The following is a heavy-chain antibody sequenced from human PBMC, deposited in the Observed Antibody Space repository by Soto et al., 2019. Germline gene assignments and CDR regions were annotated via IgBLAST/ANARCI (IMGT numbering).Heavy chain of an antibody. CDR2: ISSNGHST. D-gene: IGHD6-13*01. J-gene: IGHJ3*02. CDR1: GFTFSNYA. CDR3: AKIPHSSSWYLDAFDI. V-gene: IGHV3-64*01. Sequence: GGSLRLSCAASGFTFSNYAMHWVRQAPGKGLEYVSTISSNGHSTDYANSVKGRFTISRDNSMNTLYLQMNSLRAEDTAVYYCAKIPHSSSWYLDAFDIWGKGKMVTVS.